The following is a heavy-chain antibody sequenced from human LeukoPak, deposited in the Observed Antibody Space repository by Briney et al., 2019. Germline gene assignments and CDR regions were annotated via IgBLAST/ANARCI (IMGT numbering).Heavy chain of an antibody. D-gene: IGHD1-7*01. CDR3: TRGQTTYYDY. J-gene: IGHJ4*02. Sequence: PGTSLRLSCAASGFIFTTYGFHWVRRAPGKGLEWVAVIWSDGSHKFYTDSVKGRFTISRDNSENTLYLQMSSLRVEDTAVYYCTRGQTTYYDYWGQGTLVTVSS. CDR1: GFIFTTYG. CDR2: IWSDGSHK. V-gene: IGHV3-33*08.